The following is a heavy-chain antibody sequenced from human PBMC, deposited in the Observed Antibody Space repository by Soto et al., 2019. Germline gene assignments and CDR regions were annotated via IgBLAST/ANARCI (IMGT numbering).Heavy chain of an antibody. D-gene: IGHD4-17*01. J-gene: IGHJ4*02. CDR3: ARDASLYGDSHFDY. CDR1: GFTFSSYW. CDR2: IKQDGSEK. Sequence: GGSLRLSCAASGFTFSSYWMSWVRQAPGKGLEWVANIKQDGSEKYYVDSVKGRFTISRDNAKNSLYLQMNSLRAEDTAVYYCARDASLYGDSHFDYWGQGTLVTVSS. V-gene: IGHV3-7*05.